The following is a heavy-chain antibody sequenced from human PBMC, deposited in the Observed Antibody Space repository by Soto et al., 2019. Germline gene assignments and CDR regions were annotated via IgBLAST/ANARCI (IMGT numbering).Heavy chain of an antibody. V-gene: IGHV1-69*13. D-gene: IGHD2-15*01. CDR3: ARDHGDHCSGGSCYNWFDP. Sequence: SVKVSCKASGGTFSSYAISWVRQAPGQGLEWMGGIIPIFGTANYAQKFQGGVTITADESTSTAYMELSSLRSEDTAVYYCARDHGDHCSGGSCYNWFDPWGQGTLVTVSS. CDR1: GGTFSSYA. J-gene: IGHJ5*02. CDR2: IIPIFGTA.